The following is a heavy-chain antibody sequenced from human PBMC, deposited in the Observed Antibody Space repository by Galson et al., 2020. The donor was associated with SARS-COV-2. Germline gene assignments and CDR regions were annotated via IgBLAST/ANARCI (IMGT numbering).Heavy chain of an antibody. D-gene: IGHD1-26*01. V-gene: IGHV3-30*04. CDR1: GFTFSSYA. Sequence: QLGESLKISCAASGFTFSSYAMHWVRQAPGKGLEWVADISYDGSNKYYADSVKGRFTISRDNSKNTLYLQMNSLRAEDTAVYYCARARGGSYFGGMDVWGQGTTVTVSS. J-gene: IGHJ6*02. CDR2: ISYDGSNK. CDR3: ARARGGSYFGGMDV.